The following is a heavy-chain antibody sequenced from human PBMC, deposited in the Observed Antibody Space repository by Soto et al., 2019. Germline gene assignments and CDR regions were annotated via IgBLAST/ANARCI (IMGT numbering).Heavy chain of an antibody. D-gene: IGHD5-18*01. V-gene: IGHV3-48*03. J-gene: IGHJ4*02. CDR1: GFSFSNYE. CDR3: ARGYTFGYGFDY. Sequence: GGSLRLSCAASGFSFSNYEMNWVRQAPGKGLEWVSFISSSNTTYYAGSVKGRFTFSRDNAKNSLSLQMNSLRGEDTAVYYCARGYTFGYGFDYWGQGTLVTVSS. CDR2: ISSSNTT.